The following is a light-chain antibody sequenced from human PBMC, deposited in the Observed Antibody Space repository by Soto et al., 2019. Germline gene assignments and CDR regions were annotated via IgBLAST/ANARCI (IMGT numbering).Light chain of an antibody. CDR2: KAS. CDR1: QTVNSW. J-gene: IGKJ3*01. V-gene: IGKV1-5*03. CDR3: QQYKSYSSFT. Sequence: DIHMTQVPSTLSAPLGDSDTNSCRHSQTVNSWLAWYQQKPGKAPKLLIYKASYIQSWVPSTFSGSGSGTEFTLTISSLQPDDFATYYCQQYKSYSSFTFGQGTKVDIK.